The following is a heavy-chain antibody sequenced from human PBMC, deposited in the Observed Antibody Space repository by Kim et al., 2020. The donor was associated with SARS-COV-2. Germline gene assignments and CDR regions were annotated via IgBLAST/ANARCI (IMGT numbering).Heavy chain of an antibody. J-gene: IGHJ6*03. Sequence: SETLSLTCTVSGGSISSGGYYWSWIRQHPGKGLEWIGYIYYSGSTYYNPSLKSRVTISVDTSKNQFSLKLSSVTAADTAVYYCARRGGSSITIFGGDYYYYMDVWGKGTPVTVSS. CDR1: GGSISSGGYY. D-gene: IGHD3-3*01. CDR2: IYYSGST. V-gene: IGHV4-31*03. CDR3: ARRGGSSITIFGGDYYYYMDV.